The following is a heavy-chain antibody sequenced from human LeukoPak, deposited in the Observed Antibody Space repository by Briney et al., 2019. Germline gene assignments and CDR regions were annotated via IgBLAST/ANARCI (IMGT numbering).Heavy chain of an antibody. CDR2: INPNTGGT. D-gene: IGHD3-3*02. CDR3: ARVKSDIFHYMDV. V-gene: IGHV1-2*06. J-gene: IGHJ6*03. CDR1: GYTFTGYF. Sequence: ASVKVSCKASGYTFTGYFIHWVRQAPGQGLEWMGRINPNTGGTNYAQKFQGRVTMTRDTSITTAYMELGRLRSDDTAIYYCARVKSDIFHYMDVWGKGTTVTVSS.